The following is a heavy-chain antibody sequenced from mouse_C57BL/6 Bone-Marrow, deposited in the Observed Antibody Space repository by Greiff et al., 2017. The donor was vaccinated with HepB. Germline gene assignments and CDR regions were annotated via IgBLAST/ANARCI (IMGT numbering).Heavy chain of an antibody. CDR3: AKLPGCAY. J-gene: IGHJ3*01. CDR1: GFSFTSYG. Sequence: VQVVESGPGLVAPSPSLSITCTASGFSFTSYGISWVRQPPGKGLEWLGVIWGDGSTNYYSALISRLSTSKDNSNSQVSLKLHSLQTDDTATYYCAKLPGCAYWGQGTLVTVSA. V-gene: IGHV2-3*01. CDR2: IWGDGST.